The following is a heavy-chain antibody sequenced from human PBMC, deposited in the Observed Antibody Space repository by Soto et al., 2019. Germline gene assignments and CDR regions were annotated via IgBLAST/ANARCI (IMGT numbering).Heavy chain of an antibody. CDR3: ARRGYSYGSDY. Sequence: QVQLQQWGAGLLKPSETLSLTCAVYGGSFSGYYWSWIRQPPGKGLEWIGEINHSGSTNYNPSLKSRVTISVDTSKNQFSLKLSSVTAADTAVYYCARRGYSYGSDYWGQGTLVTVSS. CDR2: INHSGST. J-gene: IGHJ4*02. D-gene: IGHD5-18*01. V-gene: IGHV4-34*01. CDR1: GGSFSGYY.